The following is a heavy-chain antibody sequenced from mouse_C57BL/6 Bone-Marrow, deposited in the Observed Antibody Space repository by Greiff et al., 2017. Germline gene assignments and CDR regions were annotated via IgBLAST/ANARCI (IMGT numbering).Heavy chain of an antibody. V-gene: IGHV1-85*01. CDR1: GYTFTSYD. Sequence: VKVVESGPELVKPGASVKLSCKASGYTFTSYDINWVKQRPGQGLEWIGWIYPRDGSTKYNEKLKGKATLTVDTSSSTAYMELHSLTSEDSAVYFCARLEFDGSSGDWYFDVWGTGTTVTVSS. D-gene: IGHD1-1*01. CDR2: IYPRDGST. CDR3: ARLEFDGSSGDWYFDV. J-gene: IGHJ1*03.